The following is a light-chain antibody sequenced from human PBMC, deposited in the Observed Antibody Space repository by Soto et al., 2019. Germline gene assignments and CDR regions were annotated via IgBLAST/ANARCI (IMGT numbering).Light chain of an antibody. CDR1: QSLSSN. J-gene: IGKJ2*01. Sequence: EIVMTQSPATLAVSPGEGATLSCRASQSLSSNLAWYQQKPGQAPRLLIYGASTMATGIPARFSGSGSGTELTLTISSLQSEDFAVYFCQHYNNWPLTFGQGTKLEIK. CDR2: GAS. CDR3: QHYNNWPLT. V-gene: IGKV3-15*01.